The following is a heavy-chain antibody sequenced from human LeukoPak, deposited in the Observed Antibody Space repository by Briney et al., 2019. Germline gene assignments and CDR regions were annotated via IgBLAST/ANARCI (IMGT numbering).Heavy chain of an antibody. CDR3: ARGPRGITMVRGVPFDP. D-gene: IGHD3-10*01. Sequence: SETLCLTCTVSGGSISSSSYYWGWIRQPPGKGLEWIGSIYYSGSTYYNPSLKSRVTISVDTSKNQFSLKLSSVTAADTAVYYCARGPRGITMVRGVPFDPWGQGTLVTVSS. CDR2: IYYSGST. V-gene: IGHV4-39*01. J-gene: IGHJ5*02. CDR1: GGSISSSSYY.